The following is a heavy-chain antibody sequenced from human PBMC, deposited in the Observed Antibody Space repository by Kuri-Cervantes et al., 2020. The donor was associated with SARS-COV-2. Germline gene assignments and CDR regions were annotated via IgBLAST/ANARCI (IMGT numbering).Heavy chain of an antibody. CDR3: ARDSITMVQGVTSDAFDI. CDR1: GFTFGDYY. D-gene: IGHD3-10*01. CDR2: ISSSGSTI. V-gene: IGHV3-11*01. Sequence: GGSLRLSCAASGFTFGDYYMSWIRQAPGKGLEWVSYISSSGSTIYYADSVKGRFTISRDNAKNSLYLQMNSLRAEDTAVYYCARDSITMVQGVTSDAFDIWGQGTMVTDSS. J-gene: IGHJ3*02.